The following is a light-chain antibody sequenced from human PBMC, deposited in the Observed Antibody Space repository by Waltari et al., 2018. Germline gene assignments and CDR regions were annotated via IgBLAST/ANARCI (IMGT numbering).Light chain of an antibody. CDR3: GLYTSSSTWV. CDR1: SSVIGRYND. V-gene: IGLV2-14*03. J-gene: IGLJ3*02. CDR2: AVT. Sequence: QSALTQPASVSGSPGQSITISCTGTSSVIGRYNDVSWYQQLPGKAPKRIISAVTKVPSGVSHRFSGSKSCDTASLTISGLQAEDEADYYCGLYTSSSTWVFGGGTKVTVL.